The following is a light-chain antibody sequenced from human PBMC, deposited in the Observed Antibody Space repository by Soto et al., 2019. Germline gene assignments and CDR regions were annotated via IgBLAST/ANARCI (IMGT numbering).Light chain of an antibody. V-gene: IGKV1-16*01. CDR3: QQFHSWPRT. CDR1: QAISDY. Sequence: DIQMTQSPSSLSASVGDRVSITCRASQAISDYLAWFQQKPGKAPKSLIYRASTLQGGVPSRFRGSGSGTYFTLTINSLQHEDFATYYCQQFHSWPRTFGGGTRVEIK. J-gene: IGKJ4*01. CDR2: RAS.